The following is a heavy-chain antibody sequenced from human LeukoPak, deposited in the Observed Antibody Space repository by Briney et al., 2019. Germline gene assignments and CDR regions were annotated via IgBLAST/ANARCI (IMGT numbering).Heavy chain of an antibody. CDR3: ARSDSGWSQIDY. D-gene: IGHD6-19*01. J-gene: IGHJ4*02. V-gene: IGHV3-21*01. CDR1: GFTFSSYS. Sequence: EGSLRLSCAASGFTFSSYSMNWVRQAPGKGLEWVSSISSSSSYIYYADSVKGRFTISRDNAKNSLYLQMNSLRAEDTAVYYCARSDSGWSQIDYWGQGTLVTVSS. CDR2: ISSSSSYI.